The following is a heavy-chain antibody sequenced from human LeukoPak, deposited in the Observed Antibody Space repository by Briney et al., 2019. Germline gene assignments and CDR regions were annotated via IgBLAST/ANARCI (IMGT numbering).Heavy chain of an antibody. V-gene: IGHV4-30-4*08. CDR3: ASSTPSRAFDI. D-gene: IGHD2-2*01. Sequence: SETLPLTCTVSGGSISSGDYYWSWIRQPPGKGLEWIGYIYYSGSTYYNPSLKSRVTTSVDTSKNQFSLKLSSVTAADTAVYYCASSTPSRAFDIWGQGTMVTVSS. J-gene: IGHJ3*02. CDR2: IYYSGST. CDR1: GGSISSGDYY.